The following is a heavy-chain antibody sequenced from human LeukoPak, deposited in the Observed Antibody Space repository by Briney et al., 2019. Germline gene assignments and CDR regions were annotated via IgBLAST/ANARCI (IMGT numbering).Heavy chain of an antibody. CDR3: ARDIRDSSGYYYYYYYMDV. Sequence: GASVKVSCKASGYTFTSYDINWVRQATGQGLEWMGWMNPNSGNTGYAQKFQGRVTITRNTSISTAYMELSSLRSEDTAVYYCARDIRDSSGYYYYYYYMDVWGKGTTVTVSS. CDR2: MNPNSGNT. CDR1: GYTFTSYD. D-gene: IGHD3-22*01. V-gene: IGHV1-8*03. J-gene: IGHJ6*03.